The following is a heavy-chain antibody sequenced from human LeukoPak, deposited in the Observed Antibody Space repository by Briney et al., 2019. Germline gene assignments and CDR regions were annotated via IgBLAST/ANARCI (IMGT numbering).Heavy chain of an antibody. CDR3: ARVPPQSRTNGVFAYYYYGMDV. V-gene: IGHV1-69*13. CDR2: IIPIFGTA. J-gene: IGHJ6*02. D-gene: IGHD2-8*01. Sequence: GASVTVSCTASGGTFSSYAISWVRQAPGQGLEWMGGIIPIFGTANYAQKFQGRVTITADESTSTAYMELSSLRSEDTAVYYCARVPPQSRTNGVFAYYYYGMDVWGQGTTVTVSS. CDR1: GGTFSSYA.